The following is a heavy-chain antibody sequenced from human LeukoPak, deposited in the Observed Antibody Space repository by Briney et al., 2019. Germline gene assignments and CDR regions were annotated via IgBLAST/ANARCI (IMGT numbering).Heavy chain of an antibody. CDR1: GFTFSSYA. Sequence: GGSLRLSCAASGFTFSSYAMSWVRQAPGKGLEWVSYISTSSSTIYYADSVKGRFTISRDNAKNSLYLQMNSLRAEDTALYYCAREPLDYWGQGTLVTVSS. CDR2: ISTSSSTI. V-gene: IGHV3-48*01. CDR3: AREPLDY. J-gene: IGHJ4*02.